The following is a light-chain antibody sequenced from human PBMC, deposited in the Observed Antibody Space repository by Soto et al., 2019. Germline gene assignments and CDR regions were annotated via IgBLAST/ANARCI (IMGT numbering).Light chain of an antibody. CDR3: HQYGSSYT. CDR1: QSVSSSY. CDR2: GAS. Sequence: IVLTQSPGTLSLSPVERATLSCRASQSVSSSYLAWYQQKPGQAPRLLIYGASSRTTGIPDRFSGSGSGTDFTLTISRLEPEDFAVYYCHQYGSSYTFGQGTKLEIK. J-gene: IGKJ2*01. V-gene: IGKV3-20*01.